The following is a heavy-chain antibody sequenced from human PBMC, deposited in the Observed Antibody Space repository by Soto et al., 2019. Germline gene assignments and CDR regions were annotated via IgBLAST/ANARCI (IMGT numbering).Heavy chain of an antibody. V-gene: IGHV3-74*01. J-gene: IGHJ4*02. D-gene: IGHD7-27*01. CDR3: TRGGTRTTYWGLFDS. Sequence: EVKVVESGGGLVQPGGSLRLSCAASGFTFSDNWMHWVRQPPGKGPVWVSRISGDASSTSYADSVKCRFTISRDSAKITVYLQMDSLRVEDTAVYYCTRGGTRTTYWGLFDSWGQGTLVTVSS. CDR1: GFTFSDNW. CDR2: ISGDASST.